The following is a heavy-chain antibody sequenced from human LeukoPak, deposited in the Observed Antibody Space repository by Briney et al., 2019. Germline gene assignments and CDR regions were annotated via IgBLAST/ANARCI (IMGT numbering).Heavy chain of an antibody. J-gene: IGHJ4*02. CDR3: ARDEARGYYYYATDY. CDR1: GDSISSSSYY. V-gene: IGHV4-39*07. D-gene: IGHD3-22*01. Sequence: PSETLSLTCTVSGDSISSSSYYWGWIRQPPGKGLEWIGSIYYSGSTYYNPSLKSRVTISVDTSKNQFSLKLSSVTAADTAVYYSARDEARGYYYYATDYWGQGTLVTVSS. CDR2: IYYSGST.